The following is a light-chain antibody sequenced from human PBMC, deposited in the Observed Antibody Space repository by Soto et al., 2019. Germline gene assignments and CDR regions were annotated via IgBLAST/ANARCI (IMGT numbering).Light chain of an antibody. CDR1: NSDVGIYDF. J-gene: IGLJ3*02. V-gene: IGLV2-14*01. Sequence: QSVLTQPASVSGTPGQSITISCTGSNSDVGIYDFVSWYQHHPGRAPKLIVSEVSHRPSGVPDRFSGSKSGNTASLTISGLQAEDEADYYCSLYTSSSTWVFGGGTKVTVL. CDR2: EVS. CDR3: SLYTSSSTWV.